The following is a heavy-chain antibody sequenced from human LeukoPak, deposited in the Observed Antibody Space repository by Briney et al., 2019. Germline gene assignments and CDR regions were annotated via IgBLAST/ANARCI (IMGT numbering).Heavy chain of an antibody. Sequence: ASVKVSCNASGYTFTHYYIHWVRQDPRHGLQWMGWINPNSGDTKYAQQFQGRVSMTRDTSITTAYMELNRLTSDDTAVYYCTRVFRAADYWGQGTLVIVSS. D-gene: IGHD2-15*01. CDR1: GYTFTHYY. CDR2: INPNSGDT. V-gene: IGHV1-2*02. CDR3: TRVFRAADY. J-gene: IGHJ4*02.